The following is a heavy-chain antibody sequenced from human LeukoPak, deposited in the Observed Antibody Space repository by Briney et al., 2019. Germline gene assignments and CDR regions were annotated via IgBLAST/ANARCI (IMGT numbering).Heavy chain of an antibody. J-gene: IGHJ4*02. Sequence: KPGGSLRLSCATSGFTFSNAWMTWVRQAQGKGLEWVGRIKTKGEGGTVDYAAPVKGRFTISRGDSKNTLYLQMNSLKTEDTAIYYCMSDLDNWGQGTLVTVSS. V-gene: IGHV3-15*01. CDR2: IKTKGEGGTV. CDR1: GFTFSNAW. CDR3: MSDLDN.